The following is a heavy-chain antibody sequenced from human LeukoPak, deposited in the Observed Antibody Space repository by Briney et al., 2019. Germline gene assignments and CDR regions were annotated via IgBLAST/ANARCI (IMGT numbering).Heavy chain of an antibody. J-gene: IGHJ4*02. D-gene: IGHD3-10*01. CDR2: INHSGST. CDR3: ARGITPNYYGSGSYYKG. V-gene: IGHV4-34*01. Sequence: SETLSLTCAVYGGSFSGYYWSWIRQPPGKGLEWIGEINHSGSTNYNPSLKSRVTISVDTSKNQFSLKLSSVTAADTAVYCCARGITPNYYGSGSYYKGWGQGTLVTVSS. CDR1: GGSFSGYY.